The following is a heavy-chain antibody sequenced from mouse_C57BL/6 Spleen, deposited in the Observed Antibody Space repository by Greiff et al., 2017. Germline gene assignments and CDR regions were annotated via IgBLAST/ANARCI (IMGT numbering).Heavy chain of an antibody. V-gene: IGHV1-72*01. CDR2: IDPNSGGT. D-gene: IGHD3-2*01. J-gene: IGHJ2*01. Sequence: VKLQQPGAELVKPGASVKLSCKASGYTFTSYWMHWVKQRPGRGLEWIGRIDPNSGGTKYNEKFKSKATLTVDKPSSTAYMQLSSLTSEDSAVYYCARLVDSFFYYFDYWGQGTTLTVSS. CDR3: ARLVDSFFYYFDY. CDR1: GYTFTSYW.